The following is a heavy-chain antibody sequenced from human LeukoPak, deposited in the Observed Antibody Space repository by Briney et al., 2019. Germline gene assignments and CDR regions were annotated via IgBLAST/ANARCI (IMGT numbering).Heavy chain of an antibody. CDR3: ARGPETEYHDCGDNGGNYFDY. Sequence: ASVKVSCKASGYTFTSYGISWVRQAPGQGLERMGRISAYNGNTNYAQKLQGRVTMTTDTSTSTAYMELRSLRSDDTAVYYCARGPETEYHDCGDNGGNYFDYWGQGTLVTVSS. V-gene: IGHV1-18*01. CDR1: GYTFTSYG. D-gene: IGHD4-23*01. CDR2: ISAYNGNT. J-gene: IGHJ4*02.